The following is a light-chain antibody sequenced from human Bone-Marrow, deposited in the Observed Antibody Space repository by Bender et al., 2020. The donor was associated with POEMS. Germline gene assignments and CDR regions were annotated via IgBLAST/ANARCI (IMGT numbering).Light chain of an antibody. Sequence: QSVLTQPPSASGTPGQRVTISCSGGSSNIGAHAVNWYQHLPVTAPKLLIYSSHRRPSEVPDRFSGSRSGTSASLAISGLQSEDGAEYYCAVWDDSLNGWVFGGGTKLTVL. CDR2: SSH. J-gene: IGLJ3*02. V-gene: IGLV1-44*01. CDR3: AVWDDSLNGWV. CDR1: SSNIGAHA.